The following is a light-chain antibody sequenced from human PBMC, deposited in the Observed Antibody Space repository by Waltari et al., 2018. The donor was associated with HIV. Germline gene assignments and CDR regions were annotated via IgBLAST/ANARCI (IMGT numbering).Light chain of an antibody. CDR2: WAS. Sequence: DIVMTQSPDSLAVSLGERATINCKSSQSVLYNSNNKSYIAWYQQKPGQPPKLLIYWASTRESGVPDRFSGSGSGTDFTLTISSLQAEDEAVYYCQQYYSTPLTFGGGTKVEIK. CDR3: QQYYSTPLT. CDR1: QSVLYNSNNKSY. J-gene: IGKJ4*01. V-gene: IGKV4-1*01.